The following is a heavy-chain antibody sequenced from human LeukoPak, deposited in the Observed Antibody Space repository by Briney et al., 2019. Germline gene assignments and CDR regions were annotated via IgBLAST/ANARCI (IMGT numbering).Heavy chain of an antibody. CDR1: GFTFTSYA. Sequence: GGSLRLSCVASGFTFTSYAMSWVRQAPGRGLEWVSSISGSAIHTYYADSVKGRFTISRDNSKNTLYLQMNSLRVEDTAVYSCAKDRVRDSYGWYLFDPWGQGTLVTVSS. D-gene: IGHD6-19*01. J-gene: IGHJ5*02. CDR2: ISGSAIHT. CDR3: AKDRVRDSYGWYLFDP. V-gene: IGHV3-23*01.